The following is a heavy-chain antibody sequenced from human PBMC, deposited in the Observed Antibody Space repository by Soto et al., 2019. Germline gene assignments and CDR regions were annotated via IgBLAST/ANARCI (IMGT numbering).Heavy chain of an antibody. Sequence: GESLKISCKGSGYSFTSYWIGWVRQMPGKGLEWMGIIYPGDSGTRYSPSFQGQVTISADKSISTAYLQWSSLKASDTAMYYCARHTPFYYYDSSGYSWGMDVWGQGTTVTVSS. CDR2: IYPGDSGT. J-gene: IGHJ6*02. CDR1: GYSFTSYW. D-gene: IGHD3-22*01. V-gene: IGHV5-51*01. CDR3: ARHTPFYYYDSSGYSWGMDV.